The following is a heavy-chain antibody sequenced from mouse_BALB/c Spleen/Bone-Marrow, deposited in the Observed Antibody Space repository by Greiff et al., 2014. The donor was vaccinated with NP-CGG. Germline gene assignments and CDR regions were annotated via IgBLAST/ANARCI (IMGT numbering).Heavy chain of an antibody. V-gene: IGHV1-87*01. Sequence: LQESGAELARPGASVKLSCKASGYTFTSYWMQWVKQRPGQGLEWIGAIYPGDGDTRYTQKFKGKATLTADKSSSTAYMQLSSLASEDSAVYYCARSIYYYGSSPFAYWGQGTLVTVSA. CDR1: GYTFTSYW. CDR3: ARSIYYYGSSPFAY. D-gene: IGHD1-1*01. J-gene: IGHJ3*01. CDR2: IYPGDGDT.